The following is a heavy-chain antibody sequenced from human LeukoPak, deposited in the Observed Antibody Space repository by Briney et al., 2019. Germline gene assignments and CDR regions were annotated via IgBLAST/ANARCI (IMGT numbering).Heavy chain of an antibody. V-gene: IGHV4-61*01. CDR2: IYYSGST. D-gene: IGHD6-19*01. CDR3: ARGSGWYKSDY. CDR1: GGSISSSSYY. Sequence: SETLSLTCTVSGGSISSSSYYWSWIRQPPGKGLEWIGYIYYSGSTNYNPSLKSRVTISVDTSKNQFPLKLSSVTAADTAVYYCARGSGWYKSDYWGQGTLVTVSS. J-gene: IGHJ4*02.